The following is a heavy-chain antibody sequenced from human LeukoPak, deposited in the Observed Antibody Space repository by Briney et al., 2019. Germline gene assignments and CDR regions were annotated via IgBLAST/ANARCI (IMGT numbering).Heavy chain of an antibody. CDR2: INHSGST. J-gene: IGHJ6*03. D-gene: IGHD3-22*01. CDR3: ARAGGSIVGDYYYYYMDV. CDR1: GGSFSGYY. V-gene: IGHV4-34*01. Sequence: SETLSLTCAVYGGSFSGYYWSWIRRPPGKGLEWIGEINHSGSTNYNPSLKSRVTISVDTSKNQFSLKLSSVTAADTAVYYCARAGGSIVGDYYYYYMDVWGKGTTVTVSS.